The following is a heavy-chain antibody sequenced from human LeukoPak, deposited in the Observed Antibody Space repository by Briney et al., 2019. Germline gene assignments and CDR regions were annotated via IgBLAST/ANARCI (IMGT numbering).Heavy chain of an antibody. Sequence: ASVKVSCKASGYTFSGYGLSWVRQAPGQRLGWMGWISAYSGNTKYAQKYQARVTLTTDTSTSTAYMELRSLRSDDTAVYYCARVGGSYGDYSLWLGYWGQGSLVTVSS. CDR3: ARVGGSYGDYSLWLGY. CDR1: GYTFSGYG. D-gene: IGHD4-17*01. V-gene: IGHV1-18*01. J-gene: IGHJ4*02. CDR2: ISAYSGNT.